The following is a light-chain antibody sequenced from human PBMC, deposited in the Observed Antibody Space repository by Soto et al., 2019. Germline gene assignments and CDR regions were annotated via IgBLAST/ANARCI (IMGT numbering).Light chain of an antibody. CDR2: WES. CDR1: QSVLYSSNNKNS. V-gene: IGKV4-1*01. Sequence: DIVMTQSPDSLPVSLGERATINGKSSQSVLYSSNNKNSFAWYQQKPGQPPKLLIYWESTPESGVPDRFSGSGSGTDFTLTISSMQAEDVAVYYCQQYYSTPPWTFGQGTKVEIK. CDR3: QQYYSTPPWT. J-gene: IGKJ1*01.